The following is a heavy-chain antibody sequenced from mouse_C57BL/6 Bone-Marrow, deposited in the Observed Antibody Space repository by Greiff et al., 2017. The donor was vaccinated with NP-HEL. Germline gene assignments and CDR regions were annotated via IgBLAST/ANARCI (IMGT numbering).Heavy chain of an antibody. CDR3: AKTYYGRYWYFDV. CDR1: GFSFTSYG. Sequence: VQLQQSGPGLVQPSQSLSITCTVSGFSFTSYGVHWVRQPPGKGLEWLGVIWSGGSTDYNAAFISRLSISKDNSKSQVFFKMNSLQADDTAIYYCAKTYYGRYWYFDVWGTGTTVTVSS. CDR2: IWSGGST. D-gene: IGHD1-1*01. J-gene: IGHJ1*03. V-gene: IGHV2-4*01.